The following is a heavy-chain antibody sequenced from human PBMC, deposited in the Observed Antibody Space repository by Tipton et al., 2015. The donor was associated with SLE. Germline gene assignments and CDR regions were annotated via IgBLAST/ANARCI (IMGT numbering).Heavy chain of an antibody. V-gene: IGHV3-9*03. CDR1: GFTFEGYA. J-gene: IGHJ3*02. D-gene: IGHD6-6*01. CDR2: ISWNSGSI. Sequence: SLRLSCAASGFTFEGYAMHWVRQAPGKGLEWVAGISWNSGSIGYADSVKGRFTISRDNAKNSLYMQMNSLRAEDVALYYCAKGAAPDMRDAFDIWGQGTMVTVSS. CDR3: AKGAAPDMRDAFDI.